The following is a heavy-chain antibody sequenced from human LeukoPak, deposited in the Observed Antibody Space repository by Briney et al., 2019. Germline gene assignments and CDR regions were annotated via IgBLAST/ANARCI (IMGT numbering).Heavy chain of an antibody. CDR2: IYCSGST. Sequence: SETLSLTCTVSGGSISSYYWSWIRQPPGKGLGWIGYIYCSGSTYYNSSLKSRVTISVDTSKNLFSLKLSSVTAADTAVYYCAKVQRPLDGADYWGQGTLVTVSS. J-gene: IGHJ4*02. V-gene: IGHV4-59*01. CDR3: AKVQRPLDGADY. D-gene: IGHD1-1*01. CDR1: GGSISSYY.